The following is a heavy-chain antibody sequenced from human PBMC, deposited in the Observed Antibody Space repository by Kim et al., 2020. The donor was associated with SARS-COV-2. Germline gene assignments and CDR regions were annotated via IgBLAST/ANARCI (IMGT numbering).Heavy chain of an antibody. CDR2: INHSGST. J-gene: IGHJ3*02. CDR1: GGSFSGYY. CDR3: ARGGSRIAAAMDAFDI. D-gene: IGHD6-13*01. Sequence: SETLSLTCAVYGGSFSGYYWSWIRQPPGKVLEWIGEINHSGSTNYNPSLKSRVTISVDTSKNQFSLKLSSVTAADTAVYYCARGGSRIAAAMDAFDIWGQGTMVTVSS. V-gene: IGHV4-34*01.